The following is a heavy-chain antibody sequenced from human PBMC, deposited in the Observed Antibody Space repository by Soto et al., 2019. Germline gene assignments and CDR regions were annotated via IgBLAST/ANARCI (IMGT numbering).Heavy chain of an antibody. CDR3: ARARRRHMITSLLEGYYYGMDV. CDR2: INPSGGST. Sequence: QVQLVQSGAEVKKPGASVKVSCKASGYTFTSYYMHWVRQAPGQGLEWMGIINPSGGSTSYAQKFQGRVTMTRDTSTSTVYMELSSLRSEDTAVYYCARARRRHMITSLLEGYYYGMDVWGQGTTVTVSS. V-gene: IGHV1-46*01. CDR1: GYTFTSYY. J-gene: IGHJ6*02. D-gene: IGHD3-16*01.